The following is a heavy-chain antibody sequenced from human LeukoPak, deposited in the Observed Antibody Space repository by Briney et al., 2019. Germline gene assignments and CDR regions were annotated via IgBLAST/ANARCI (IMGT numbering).Heavy chain of an antibody. CDR1: GDSMNNYY. J-gene: IGHJ5*02. Sequence: SETLSLTCTISGDSMNNYYWSWVRQPPGKGLEWIGHISDTGDTNYNPSLKSRVTISVDTSKNQFSLKLSSVTAADTAVYYCARRHYYYDSSGYYSWWFDPWGQGTLVTVSS. CDR3: ARRHYYYDSSGYYSWWFDP. D-gene: IGHD3-22*01. CDR2: ISDTGDT. V-gene: IGHV4-59*01.